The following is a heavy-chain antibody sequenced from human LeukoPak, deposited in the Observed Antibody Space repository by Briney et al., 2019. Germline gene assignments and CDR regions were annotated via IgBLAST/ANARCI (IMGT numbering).Heavy chain of an antibody. J-gene: IGHJ4*02. CDR2: IQFDGSKI. V-gene: IGHV3-30*02. CDR1: GFTFNTHG. Sequence: GGSLRLSRVASGFTFNTHGMHWVRQAPGKGLEWVAFIQFDGSKIDYADSVKGRSTISRDNSKNTLYVQMNSLRAEDTAVYHCAKPLPGIAAAYFDYWGQGTLVTVSS. D-gene: IGHD6-13*01. CDR3: AKPLPGIAAAYFDY.